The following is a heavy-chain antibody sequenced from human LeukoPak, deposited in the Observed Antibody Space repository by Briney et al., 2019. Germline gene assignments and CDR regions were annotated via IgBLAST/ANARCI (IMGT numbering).Heavy chain of an antibody. CDR2: INHSGST. V-gene: IGHV4-34*01. D-gene: IGHD3-22*01. Sequence: SETLSLTCAVYGGSFSGYYWSWIRQPPGKGPEWIGEINHSGSTNYNPSLKSRVTISVDTSKNQFSLKLSSVTAADTAVYYCARGGKYYDSSGYYHMDVWGKGTTVTVSS. CDR3: ARGGKYYDSSGYYHMDV. CDR1: GGSFSGYY. J-gene: IGHJ6*03.